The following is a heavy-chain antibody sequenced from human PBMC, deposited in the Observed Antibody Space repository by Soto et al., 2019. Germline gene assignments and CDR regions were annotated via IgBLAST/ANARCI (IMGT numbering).Heavy chain of an antibody. CDR2: IYWNEDK. J-gene: IGHJ4*02. Sequence: QITLEESGPPLVKPTQTLTLTCTFSAFSLSTNGVGVGWIRQPPGKPLEWLAVIYWNEDKRYSRSLKSRLSITKDTSKNQVVLTMTTMDPVDTATYYCVHTVMVHTITGGHYFDYWGPGNPGHRLL. V-gene: IGHV2-5*01. CDR3: VHTVMVHTITGGHYFDY. D-gene: IGHD2-8*01. CDR1: AFSLSTNGVG.